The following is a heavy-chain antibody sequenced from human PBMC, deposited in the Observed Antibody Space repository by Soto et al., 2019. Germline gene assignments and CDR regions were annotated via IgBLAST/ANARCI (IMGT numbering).Heavy chain of an antibody. CDR1: GFTFSSYS. Sequence: PGGSLRLSCAASGFTFSSYSMNWVRQAPGKGLEWVSYISSSSSTIYYADSVKGRFTISRDNAKNSLYLQMNSLRDEDTAVYYCARVGYDFWSGYSPIYYFDYWGQGTLVTVS. CDR2: ISSSSSTI. V-gene: IGHV3-48*02. D-gene: IGHD3-3*01. CDR3: ARVGYDFWSGYSPIYYFDY. J-gene: IGHJ4*02.